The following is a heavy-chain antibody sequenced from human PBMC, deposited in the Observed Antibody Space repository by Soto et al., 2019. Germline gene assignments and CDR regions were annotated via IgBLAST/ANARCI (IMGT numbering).Heavy chain of an antibody. Sequence: QVQMVQSGAEVKKPGASVKVSCKASGYTFTNYGISWVRQAPGQGLEWLGWISTYTGNTDYAQKLQGRLTMTTDTSTTTAYMELRSLRSDDTAVYYCARDYYGSAAPDHYGMDVWGQGTTVTDSS. V-gene: IGHV1-18*01. CDR2: ISTYTGNT. J-gene: IGHJ6*02. D-gene: IGHD3-10*01. CDR3: ARDYYGSAAPDHYGMDV. CDR1: GYTFTNYG.